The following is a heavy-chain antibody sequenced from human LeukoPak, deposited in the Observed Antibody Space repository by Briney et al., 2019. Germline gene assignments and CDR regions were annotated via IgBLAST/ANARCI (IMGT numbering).Heavy chain of an antibody. CDR1: GFAFSDYY. D-gene: IGHD1-14*01. CDR2: ISGSGTSI. J-gene: IGHJ6*03. Sequence: GGSLRLSCAGSGFAFSDYYMTWIRQAPGRGLEMISYISGSGTSIVYAESVKGRFTISRDNSKTTLYLQMNSLRAEDTAVYYCAKIPDYYFYYMDVWGKGTTVTVSS. V-gene: IGHV3-11*01. CDR3: AKIPDYYFYYMDV.